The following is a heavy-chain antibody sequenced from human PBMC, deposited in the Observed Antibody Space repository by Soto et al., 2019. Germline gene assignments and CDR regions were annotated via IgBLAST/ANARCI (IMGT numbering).Heavy chain of an antibody. CDR1: GGSFSGYY. J-gene: IGHJ4*02. CDR2: INHSGST. Sequence: SETLSLTCAVYGGSFSGYYWSWIRQPPGKGLEWIGEINHSGSTNYNPSLKSRVTISVDTSKNQFSLKLSSVTAADTAVYYCARVVAGVSNDAVPAASPLFDYWGQGTLVTVSS. CDR3: ARVVAGVSNDAVPAASPLFDY. V-gene: IGHV4-34*01. D-gene: IGHD2-2*01.